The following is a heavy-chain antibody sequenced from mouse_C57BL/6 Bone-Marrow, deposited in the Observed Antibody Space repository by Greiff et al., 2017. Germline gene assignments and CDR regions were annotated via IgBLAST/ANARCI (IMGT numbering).Heavy chain of an antibody. CDR3: TGGWLLGFY. V-gene: IGHV6-3*01. J-gene: IGHJ2*01. D-gene: IGHD2-3*01. CDR1: GFTFSNYW. CDR2: IRLKSDNYAT. Sequence: EVKVVESGGGLVQPGGSMKLSCVASGFTFSNYWMNWVRQSPEKGLEWVAQIRLKSDNYATHYAKSVKGRFTISRDDSKSSVYLQMNNLGAEDTGIYCCTGGWLLGFYWGQGTTLTVSS.